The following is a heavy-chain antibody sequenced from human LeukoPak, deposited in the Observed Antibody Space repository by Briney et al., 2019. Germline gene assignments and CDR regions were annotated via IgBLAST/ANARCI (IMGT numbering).Heavy chain of an antibody. CDR3: ASLDTAKQPLANH. J-gene: IGHJ5*02. CDR2: IREERGQE. Sequence: GGSLRLSCAASGFSFTSYWMSWVRQAPGKGLEWVANIREERGQEYYVDSVKGRFTISKNSAKNSLYLQMNTLRVEDTAMYYCASLDTAKQPLANHWGQGTLVTVSS. D-gene: IGHD5-18*01. CDR1: GFSFTSYW. V-gene: IGHV3-7*03.